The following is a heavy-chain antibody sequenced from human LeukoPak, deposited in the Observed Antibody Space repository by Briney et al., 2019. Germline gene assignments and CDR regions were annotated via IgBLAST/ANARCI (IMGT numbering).Heavy chain of an antibody. V-gene: IGHV1-69*13. CDR3: TGRYCSSTCCQGWFDP. J-gene: IGHJ5*02. Sequence: SVKVSCKASGGTFSSYAIRWVRQAPGQGLEWMGGIIPIFGTANYAQKFQGRVTITADESTSTAYMELSSLRSEDTAVYYCTGRYCSSTCCQGWFDPWGQGTLVTVSS. D-gene: IGHD2-2*01. CDR2: IIPIFGTA. CDR1: GGTFSSYA.